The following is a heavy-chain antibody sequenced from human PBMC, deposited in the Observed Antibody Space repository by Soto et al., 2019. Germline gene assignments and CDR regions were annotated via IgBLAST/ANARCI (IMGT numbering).Heavy chain of an antibody. V-gene: IGHV1-69*13. D-gene: IGHD6-13*01. J-gene: IGHJ4*02. CDR2: IVPIYRTA. CDR1: GYTITSYG. Sequence: SGKVCCRSSGYTITSYGISWVRQAPGPGLEGVGGIVPIYRTADYAQKVQGRVTITAEVSAGTAYMQLRRLKSQDTVVYNWRTDPGAKLSSSWGQGSLVTFS. CDR3: RTDPGAKLSSS.